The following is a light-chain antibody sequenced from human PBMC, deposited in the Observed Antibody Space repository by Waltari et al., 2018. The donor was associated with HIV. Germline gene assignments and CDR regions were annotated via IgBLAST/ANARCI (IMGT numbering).Light chain of an antibody. V-gene: IGLV1-44*01. Sequence: QSVLTQPPSASGTPGQRVTISCSGSNSNIGSNTVNWYQQLPGTAPKLLIYNNKQRPSRVPDRISGSKSGTSASLAISGFQSEDEADYYCAAWDDSLNGVVFGGGTKLTVL. CDR1: NSNIGSNT. CDR3: AAWDDSLNGVV. CDR2: NNK. J-gene: IGLJ2*01.